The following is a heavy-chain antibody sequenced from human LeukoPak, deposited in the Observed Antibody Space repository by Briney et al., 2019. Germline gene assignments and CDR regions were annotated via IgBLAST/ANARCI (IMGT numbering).Heavy chain of an antibody. J-gene: IGHJ4*02. CDR1: GFTFSNYA. D-gene: IGHD1-26*01. V-gene: IGHV3-74*01. CDR2: INSDGGST. CDR3: ARGGTSGSLIY. Sequence: VQPGGSLRLSCAASGFTFSNYAMSWVRQDPLKGLVWVSRINSDGGSTGYADSVKGRFTISRDNTKNTLYLQMNSLRAEDTALYYCARGGTSGSLIYWGQGTLVTVSS.